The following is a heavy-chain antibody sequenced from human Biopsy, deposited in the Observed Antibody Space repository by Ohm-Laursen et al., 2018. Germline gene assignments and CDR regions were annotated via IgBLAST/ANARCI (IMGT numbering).Heavy chain of an antibody. D-gene: IGHD3-22*01. CDR3: ARDRGYYSDRTVPGYFDL. J-gene: IGHJ2*01. CDR1: GVSISSYY. Sequence: SETLSLTCTVSGVSISSYYWSWIRQPPGQGLQWNGNVYYTWSTDYNPSLQSQVTISVDTSKNHFSLRLRSVTPADTAIYYCARDRGYYSDRTVPGYFDLWGRGTLVTVSS. CDR2: VYYTWST. V-gene: IGHV4-59*01.